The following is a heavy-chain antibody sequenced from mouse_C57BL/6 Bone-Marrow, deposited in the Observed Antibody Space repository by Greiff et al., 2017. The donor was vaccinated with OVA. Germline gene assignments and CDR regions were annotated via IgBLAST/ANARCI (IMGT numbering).Heavy chain of an antibody. J-gene: IGHJ1*03. CDR2: IDPSDSYP. Sequence: VQLQQSGAELVMPGASVKLSCKASGYTFTSYWMHWVKQRPGQGLEWIGEIDPSDSYPNYNQKFKGKSTLTVDKSSSTAYMQLSSLTSEDSAVYYCARERGVTTSWWYFDVWGTGTTVTVSS. CDR1: GYTFTSYW. D-gene: IGHD2-2*01. V-gene: IGHV1-69*01. CDR3: ARERGVTTSWWYFDV.